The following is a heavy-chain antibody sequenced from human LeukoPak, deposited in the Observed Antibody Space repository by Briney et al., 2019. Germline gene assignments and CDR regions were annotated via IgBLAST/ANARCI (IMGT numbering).Heavy chain of an antibody. D-gene: IGHD6-6*01. CDR1: GFIFRIYA. Sequence: GGSLRLSCAASGFIFRIYAMSWVRQAPGKGLEWVSAISGRGGHTYNADSVKGRFTISRDNSKNMLYLQMNSLRAEDTAVYYCAKDSVEYSSSLFDYWGQGTLVTVSS. V-gene: IGHV3-23*01. J-gene: IGHJ4*02. CDR3: AKDSVEYSSSLFDY. CDR2: ISGRGGHT.